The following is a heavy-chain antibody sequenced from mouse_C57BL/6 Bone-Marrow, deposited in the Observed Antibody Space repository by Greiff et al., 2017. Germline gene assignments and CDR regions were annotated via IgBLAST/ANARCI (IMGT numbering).Heavy chain of an antibody. D-gene: IGHD4-1*01. J-gene: IGHJ2*01. V-gene: IGHV1-69*01. CDR1: GYTFTSYW. CDR2: IDPSDSST. Sequence: VQLQQPGAELVMPGASVKLSCKASGYTFTSYWMHWVKQRPGQGLEWIGEIDPSDSSTNYNQKFKGKSTLTVDKSSSTAYMQLSSLTSEDSAVYYCARDWDGVDYWGQGTTLTVSS. CDR3: ARDWDGVDY.